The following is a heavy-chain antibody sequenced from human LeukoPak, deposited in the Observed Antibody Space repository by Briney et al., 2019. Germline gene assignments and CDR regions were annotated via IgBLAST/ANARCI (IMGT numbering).Heavy chain of an antibody. D-gene: IGHD6-13*01. V-gene: IGHV1-2*02. J-gene: IGHJ5*02. CDR3: AREEQQLPFNWFDP. Sequence: ASVKVSCKASGYAFTGYYMHWVRQAPGQGLEWMGWINPNSGGTNYAQKFQGRVTMTRDTSISTAYMELSRLRSDDTAVYYCAREEQQLPFNWFDPWGQGTLVTVSS. CDR1: GYAFTGYY. CDR2: INPNSGGT.